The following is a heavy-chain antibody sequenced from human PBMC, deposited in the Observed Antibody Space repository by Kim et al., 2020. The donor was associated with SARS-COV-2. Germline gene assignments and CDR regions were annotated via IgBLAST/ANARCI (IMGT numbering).Heavy chain of an antibody. Sequence: GGSLRLSCAASGFTVSSNYMSWVRQAPGKGLEWVSVIYSGGSTYYADSVKGRFTISRDNSKNTLYLQMNSLRAEDTAVYYCARDWEGIAVAGTGGWGQGTLVTVSS. CDR3: ARDWEGIAVAGTGG. D-gene: IGHD6-19*01. CDR2: IYSGGST. J-gene: IGHJ4*02. V-gene: IGHV3-53*01. CDR1: GFTVSSNY.